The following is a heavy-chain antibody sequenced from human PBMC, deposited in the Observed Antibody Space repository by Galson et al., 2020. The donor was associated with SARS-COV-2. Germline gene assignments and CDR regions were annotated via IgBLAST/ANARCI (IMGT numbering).Heavy chain of an antibody. CDR3: ARDPGYCTGAICESHFDV. CDR1: GGSLSGFY. Sequence: SETLSLTCGVSGGSLSGFYWSWIRQSPAKGLEWIGGINYSCITKYNPSLQRRFTISMDTTNHEFSLTLTSLTAADSATYYCARDPGYCTGAICESHFDVWGRGTPVAVSS. CDR2: INYSCIT. J-gene: IGHJ2*01. D-gene: IGHD2-8*02. V-gene: IGHV4-34*01.